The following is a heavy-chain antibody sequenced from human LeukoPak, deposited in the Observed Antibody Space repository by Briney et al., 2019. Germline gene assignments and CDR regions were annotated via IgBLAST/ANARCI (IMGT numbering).Heavy chain of an antibody. CDR1: GFTFSDYY. CDR2: ISSSSSYT. Sequence: GGSLRLSCAASGFTFSDYYMSWIRQAPGKGLEWVSYISSSSSYTNYADSVKGRFTISRDNAKNSLYLQMNSLRAEDTAMYFCVKEGVVCSSTSCYLVAFDVWGQGTMVTVSS. CDR3: VKEGVVCSSTSCYLVAFDV. D-gene: IGHD2-2*01. J-gene: IGHJ3*01. V-gene: IGHV3-11*06.